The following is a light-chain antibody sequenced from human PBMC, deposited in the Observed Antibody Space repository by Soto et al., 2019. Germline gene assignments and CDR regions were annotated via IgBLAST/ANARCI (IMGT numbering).Light chain of an antibody. CDR3: QQYDSYSSGP. J-gene: IGKJ1*01. Sequence: DIHRTQSPSTLCASVGDRVTITFRASQSISSWLAWYQQKPGKAPKVLIFDASSLKTGVPSRFSGSGSGTEFTLTISNLQPDDFATYYCQQYDSYSSGPFGQGTKVDIK. CDR2: DAS. V-gene: IGKV1-5*01. CDR1: QSISSW.